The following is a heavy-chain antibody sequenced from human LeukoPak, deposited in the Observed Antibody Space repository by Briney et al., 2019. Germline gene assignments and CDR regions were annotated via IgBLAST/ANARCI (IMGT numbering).Heavy chain of an antibody. D-gene: IGHD3-3*01. CDR3: AKDEQVGYGRFVEYLPLFDY. CDR1: GFTFNNYA. J-gene: IGHJ4*02. Sequence: PGGSLRPSCVASGFTFNNYAMTWVRQAPGKGLEWVSTISGSDGSTYYADSVKGRFTISRDNSKNTLYVQMNSLRAEDTAVYYCAKDEQVGYGRFVEYLPLFDYWGQGTLVTVSS. CDR2: ISGSDGST. V-gene: IGHV3-23*01.